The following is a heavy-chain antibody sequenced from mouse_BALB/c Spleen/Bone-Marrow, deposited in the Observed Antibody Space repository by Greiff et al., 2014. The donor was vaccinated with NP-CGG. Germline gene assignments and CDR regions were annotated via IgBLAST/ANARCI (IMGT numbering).Heavy chain of an antibody. CDR3: TRSGLYGYGTYFDV. J-gene: IGHJ1*01. V-gene: IGHV1S81*02. D-gene: IGHD1-2*01. CDR2: INPSNGVT. CDR1: GYTFTNYY. Sequence: QVQLQQSGAELVKPGASVKLSCKVSGYTFTNYYVYWVKQRPGQGLEWIGEINPSNGVTNFNEKFMIKATLTVDSSSSTAYMHLSSLTSEDSAVYYCTRSGLYGYGTYFDVWGAGTTVTVSP.